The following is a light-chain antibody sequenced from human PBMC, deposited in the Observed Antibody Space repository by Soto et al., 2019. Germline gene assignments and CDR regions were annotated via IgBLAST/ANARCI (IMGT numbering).Light chain of an antibody. CDR3: XXYGTSPHT. CDR2: GAS. Sequence: EIVLTQSPGTLSLSPGERATLSCRASQSVNSNYLAWYQQKPGQVPRPLIYGASIRAAGVPDRLSGSGSGXXXXXXXXXLXPEXXXXYYCXXYGTSPHTFGQGTKLEIK. CDR1: QSVNSNY. J-gene: IGKJ2*01. V-gene: IGKV3-20*01.